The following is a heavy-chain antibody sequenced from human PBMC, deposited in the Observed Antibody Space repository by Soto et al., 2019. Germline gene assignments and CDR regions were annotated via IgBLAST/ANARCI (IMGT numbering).Heavy chain of an antibody. D-gene: IGHD3-22*01. V-gene: IGHV2-5*01. CDR1: GFSLDTSGMG. CDR3: AHSPRYYSDRRGQKAGACDA. Sequence: QITLKESGPTLVKPTQTLTLTCTFSGFSLDTSGMGVAWVRQPPGKALEWLALIYWNDDKLYSPSLKNRLTITKDSAQNQVVLTVTNMDPVDTATYFCAHSPRYYSDRRGQKAGACDAWGQGTLVTVSA. J-gene: IGHJ3*01. CDR2: IYWNDDK.